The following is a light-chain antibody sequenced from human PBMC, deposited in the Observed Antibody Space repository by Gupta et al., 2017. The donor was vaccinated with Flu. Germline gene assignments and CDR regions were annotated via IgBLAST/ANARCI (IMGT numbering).Light chain of an antibody. Sequence: QSALSQPASGSGSPGQSVTVSCTGSTSDVGGSKYVSWYQQYPGKAPELLIYEVNNRPSGISDRFSGSKSGNTASLTISGLQAEDEAEYHCASYTSSSTLIFGSGTRVIVL. CDR2: EVN. CDR1: TSDVGGSKY. CDR3: ASYTSSSTLI. V-gene: IGLV2-14*01. J-gene: IGLJ1*01.